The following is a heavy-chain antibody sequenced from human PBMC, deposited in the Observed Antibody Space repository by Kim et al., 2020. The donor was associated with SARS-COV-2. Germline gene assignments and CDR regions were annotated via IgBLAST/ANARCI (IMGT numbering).Heavy chain of an antibody. D-gene: IGHD3-10*01. V-gene: IGHV3-11*06. Sequence: DSVKGRFTISRDNAKNSLYLQMNSLRAEDTAVYYCARDGEGSYSPLYFDYWGQGTLVTVSS. CDR3: ARDGEGSYSPLYFDY. J-gene: IGHJ4*02.